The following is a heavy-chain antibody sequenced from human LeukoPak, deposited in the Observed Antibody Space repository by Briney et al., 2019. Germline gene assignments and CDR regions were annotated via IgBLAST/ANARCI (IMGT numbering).Heavy chain of an antibody. CDR2: INSDGSST. CDR3: ARDADSQDAFDI. D-gene: IGHD3-22*01. Sequence: GGSLRLSCAASGFTVSSYWLHWVRQAPGKGLVWVSRINSDGSSTSYADSVKGRFTISRDNAKNTLYLQMNSLRAEDTAVYYCARDADSQDAFDIWGQGTMVTVSS. CDR1: GFTVSSYW. J-gene: IGHJ3*02. V-gene: IGHV3-74*01.